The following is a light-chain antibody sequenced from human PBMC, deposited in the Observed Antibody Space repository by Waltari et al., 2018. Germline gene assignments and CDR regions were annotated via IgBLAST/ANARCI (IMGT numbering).Light chain of an antibody. CDR2: WAS. J-gene: IGKJ2*01. CDR3: QQYYSTPYT. V-gene: IGKV4-1*01. Sequence: DIVMTQSPDSLAVVLGERATINCKSSQSVLYSSNNKNYLAWHQQKPGQPPKLLLYWASTRESGVPDRFSGSGSGTDFTLTISTLQAEDVAIYYCQQYYSTPYTFGQGTKLEIK. CDR1: QSVLYSSNNKNY.